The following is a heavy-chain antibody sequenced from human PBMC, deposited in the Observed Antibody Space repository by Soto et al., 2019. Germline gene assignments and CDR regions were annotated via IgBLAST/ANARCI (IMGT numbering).Heavy chain of an antibody. CDR1: GGSISSYY. CDR3: ARTLYYYDSSGYYDY. D-gene: IGHD3-22*01. J-gene: IGHJ4*02. CDR2: IYYSGST. Sequence: SETLSLTCTVSGGSISSYYWSWIRQPPGKGLEWIGYIYYSGSTNYNPSLKSRVTIPVDTSKNQFSLKLSSVTAADTAVYYCARTLYYYDSSGYYDYWGQGTLVTVSS. V-gene: IGHV4-59*01.